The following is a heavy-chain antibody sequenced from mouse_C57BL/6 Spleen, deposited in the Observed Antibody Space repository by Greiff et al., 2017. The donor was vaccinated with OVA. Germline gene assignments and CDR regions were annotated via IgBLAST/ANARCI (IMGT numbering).Heavy chain of an antibody. V-gene: IGHV1-82*01. CDR3: ARQASNYLRYFDV. J-gene: IGHJ1*03. Sequence: VQVVESGPELVKPGASVKISCKASGYAFSSSWMNWVKQRPGKGLEWIGRIYPGDGDTNYNGKFKGKATLTADKSSSTAYMQLSSLTSEDSAVYFCARQASNYLRYFDVWGTGTTVTVSS. D-gene: IGHD2-5*01. CDR1: GYAFSSSW. CDR2: IYPGDGDT.